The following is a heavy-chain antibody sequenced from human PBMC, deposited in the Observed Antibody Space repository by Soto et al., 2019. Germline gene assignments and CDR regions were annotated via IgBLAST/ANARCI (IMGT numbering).Heavy chain of an antibody. D-gene: IGHD3-22*01. CDR1: GDSVSSNSAA. CDR3: AREKLYYYDSSGYPHYFDY. J-gene: IGHJ4*02. Sequence: SQTLSLTCAISGDSVSSNSAAGNWIRQSPSRGLEWLGRTYYRSKWYNDYAVSVKSRITINPDTSKNQFSLQLNSVTPEDTAVYYCAREKLYYYDSSGYPHYFDYWGQGTLVTVSS. V-gene: IGHV6-1*01. CDR2: TYYRSKWYN.